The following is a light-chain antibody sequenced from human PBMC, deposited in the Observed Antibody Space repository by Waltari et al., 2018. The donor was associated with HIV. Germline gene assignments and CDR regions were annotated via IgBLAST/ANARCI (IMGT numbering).Light chain of an antibody. Sequence: QPALTQPRSVSGSPGQSVTISCTGTSSDVGGYNYVSLYQQHPGKAPKLMIYDVTKRPSGVPDRFSGSRSGNTASLTISGLQAEDEADYYCCSFAGSYTSYVFGTGTKVTVL. CDR1: SSDVGGYNY. J-gene: IGLJ1*01. CDR3: CSFAGSYTSYV. CDR2: DVT. V-gene: IGLV2-11*01.